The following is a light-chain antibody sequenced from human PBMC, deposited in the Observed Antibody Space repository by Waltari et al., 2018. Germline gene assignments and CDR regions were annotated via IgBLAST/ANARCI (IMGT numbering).Light chain of an antibody. J-gene: IGLJ3*02. CDR2: QDT. V-gene: IGLV3-1*01. CDR1: TLGNKY. CDR3: QALGTGAWV. Sequence: SFEMTQPPSVSMSPGQTASITCSGATLGNKYASWYQHKQGQSPLLASYQDTKRPSGVPWRFSGSKSWNAATLTISGTPAMDEADCYGQALGTGAWVFGGGTKLTVL.